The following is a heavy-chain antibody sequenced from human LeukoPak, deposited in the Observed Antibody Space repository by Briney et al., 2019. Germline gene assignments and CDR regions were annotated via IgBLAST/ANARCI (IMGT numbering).Heavy chain of an antibody. V-gene: IGHV3-74*01. CDR2: INSDGSDT. CDR1: GFTFSSYW. Sequence: GGSLRLSCAASGFTFSSYWMHWVRQAPGKGLVWVSRINSDGSDTTYADSAKGRFTISRDNAKNTLYLQMNSLRAEDTAVYYCARASGTYGSGSFPDYWGQGTLVTVSS. D-gene: IGHD3-10*01. CDR3: ARASGTYGSGSFPDY. J-gene: IGHJ4*02.